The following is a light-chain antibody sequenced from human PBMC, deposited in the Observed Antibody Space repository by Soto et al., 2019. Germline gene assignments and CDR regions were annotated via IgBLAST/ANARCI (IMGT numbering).Light chain of an antibody. Sequence: EIVLTQSPATLSLSPGERATLSCRASQSVSHYLAWYQQRPGQSPRLLIYDASSRAPGIPARFSGSGSGTDFTLTISSLEPEVFAVYYCQQCNNWPPITFGQGTRLEIK. V-gene: IGKV3-11*01. CDR1: QSVSHY. CDR2: DAS. J-gene: IGKJ5*01. CDR3: QQCNNWPPIT.